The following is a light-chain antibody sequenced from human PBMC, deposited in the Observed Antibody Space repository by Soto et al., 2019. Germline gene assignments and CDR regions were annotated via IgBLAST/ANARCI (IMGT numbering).Light chain of an antibody. V-gene: IGKV1-5*01. CDR3: QQYNSYSRT. CDR1: QSISSW. J-gene: IGKJ3*01. CDR2: DAS. Sequence: DIQMTQSHSTLSASLGDRFTITCLASQSISSWLAWYQQKPGKAPKLLIYDASSLESGVPSRFSGSGSGTEFTLTISSLQPDDFATYYCQQYNSYSRTFGPGTKVD.